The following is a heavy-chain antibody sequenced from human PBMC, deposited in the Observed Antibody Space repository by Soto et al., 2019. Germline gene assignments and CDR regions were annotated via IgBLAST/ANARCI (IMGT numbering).Heavy chain of an antibody. Sequence: SGPTLMYHTQSLTLTCTFSGCSLSTSGVGVGWIRQPPGKALEWLALIYWDDDKRYSPSLKSRLTITKDTSKNQVVLTMTNMDPVDTATYYCAHSLIGYYYDSSGSNWFDPWGQGTLVTVSS. CDR3: AHSLIGYYYDSSGSNWFDP. CDR2: IYWDDDK. V-gene: IGHV2-5*02. J-gene: IGHJ5*02. CDR1: GCSLSTSGVG. D-gene: IGHD3-22*01.